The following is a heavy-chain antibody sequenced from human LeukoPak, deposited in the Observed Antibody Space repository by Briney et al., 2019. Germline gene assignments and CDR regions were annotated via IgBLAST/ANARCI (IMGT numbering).Heavy chain of an antibody. Sequence: GASVKVSCKASGYTFTGYYMHWVRQAPGQGLEWMGWINPNSGGTNYAQKFQGRVTMTRDTSISTAYMELSRLRSDDTAVYYCARVVTPRYCSTPSCYWKGWFDPWGQGTLVTVSS. CDR1: GYTFTGYY. V-gene: IGHV1-2*02. CDR2: INPNSGGT. D-gene: IGHD2-2*01. CDR3: ARVVTPRYCSTPSCYWKGWFDP. J-gene: IGHJ5*02.